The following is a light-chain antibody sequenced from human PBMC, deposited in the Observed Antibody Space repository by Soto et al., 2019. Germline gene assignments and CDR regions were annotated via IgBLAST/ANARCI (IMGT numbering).Light chain of an antibody. CDR2: EVR. Sequence: QPASVSGSPGQSITISCTGTSSDVGAYNYVSWYQQHPGKAPKLMIYEVRNRPSGVSDRFSGSRSGNTASLTISGLQAEDESDYYCSSYTSSSTWVFGGGTQLTVL. CDR1: SSDVGAYNY. V-gene: IGLV2-14*01. CDR3: SSYTSSSTWV. J-gene: IGLJ3*02.